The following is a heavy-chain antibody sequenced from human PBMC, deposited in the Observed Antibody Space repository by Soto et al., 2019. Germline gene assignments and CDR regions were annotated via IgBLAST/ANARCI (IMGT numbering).Heavy chain of an antibody. J-gene: IGHJ6*02. CDR2: IIPIFGTA. D-gene: IGHD3-3*01. CDR3: AREGVRFLEPDKGGMDV. Sequence: GASVKVSCKASGGTFSSYAISWVRQAPGQGLEWMGGIIPIFGTANYAQKFQGRVTITADESTSTAYMELSSLRSEDTAVYYCAREGVRFLEPDKGGMDVWGQGTTVTVSS. V-gene: IGHV1-69*13. CDR1: GGTFSSYA.